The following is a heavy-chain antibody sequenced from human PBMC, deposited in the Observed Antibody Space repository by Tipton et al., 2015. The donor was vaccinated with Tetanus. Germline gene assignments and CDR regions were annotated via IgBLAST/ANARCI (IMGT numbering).Heavy chain of an antibody. CDR2: INAGNGNT. J-gene: IGHJ5*02. CDR3: ARGGVGYCSSTSCYLFDP. CDR1: GYTFTSYA. D-gene: IGHD2-2*01. V-gene: IGHV1-3*01. Sequence: QSGAEVKKPGASVKVSCKASGYTFTSYAMHWVRQAPGQRLEWMGWINAGNGNTKYSQKFQGRVTITRDTSASTAYMELSSLRSEDTAVYYCARGGVGYCSSTSCYLFDPWGQGTLVTASS.